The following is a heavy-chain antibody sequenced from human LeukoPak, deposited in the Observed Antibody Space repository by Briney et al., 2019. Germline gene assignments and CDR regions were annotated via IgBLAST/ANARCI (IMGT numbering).Heavy chain of an antibody. D-gene: IGHD3-10*01. CDR3: ARGRGITMVRGVIRWFDP. CDR2: MNPNSGNT. CDR1: GYTFTSYD. Sequence: ASVKVSCKASGYTFTSYDINWVRQATGQGLKWMGWMNPNSGNTGYAQKFQGRVTMTRNTSISTAYMELSSLRSEDTAVYYCARGRGITMVRGVIRWFDPWGQGTLVTVSS. J-gene: IGHJ5*02. V-gene: IGHV1-8*01.